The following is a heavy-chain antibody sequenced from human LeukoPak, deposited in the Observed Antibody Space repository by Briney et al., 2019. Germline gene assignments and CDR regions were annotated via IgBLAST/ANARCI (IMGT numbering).Heavy chain of an antibody. CDR3: TREKRYFDWFQADY. V-gene: IGHV3-49*03. CDR2: IRNKAYGGTA. Sequence: GGSLRLSCTASGFTFSDYAMSWFHQAPGKGLEWVGFIRNKAYGGTAEYAASVKGRFTISRDDSKTIAYLQMSSLKTEDTAVYYCTREKRYFDWFQADYWGQGTLVTVSS. CDR1: GFTFSDYA. J-gene: IGHJ4*02. D-gene: IGHD3-9*01.